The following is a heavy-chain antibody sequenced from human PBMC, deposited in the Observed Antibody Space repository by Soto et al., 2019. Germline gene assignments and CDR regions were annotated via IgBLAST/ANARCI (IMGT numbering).Heavy chain of an antibody. CDR1: GYSISSGYH. CDR2: VHYSGNT. CDR3: ARQDRVVAEGRWFDP. D-gene: IGHD2-15*01. V-gene: IGHV4-38-2*02. J-gene: IGHJ5*02. Sequence: SSETLSLTCTVSGYSISSGYHWAWIRQPPGKGLECLGSVHYSGNTYYNPSLKSRLTISVDKSKNQFSLNLSSVTAADTAVYYCARQDRVVAEGRWFDPWGQGTLVTVSS.